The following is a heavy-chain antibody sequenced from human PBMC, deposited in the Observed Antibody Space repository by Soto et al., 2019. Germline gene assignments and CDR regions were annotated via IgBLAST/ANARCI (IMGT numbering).Heavy chain of an antibody. CDR1: GGSISSYY. V-gene: IGHV4-59*01. D-gene: IGHD2-2*01. Sequence: SETLSLTCTVSGGSISSYYWSWIRQPPGKGLEWIGYIYYSGSTNYNPSLKSRVPISVDTSKNQFSLKLSSVTAADTAVYYCARTADRYYYYGMDVWGQGTTVPVSS. J-gene: IGHJ6*02. CDR3: ARTADRYYYYGMDV. CDR2: IYYSGST.